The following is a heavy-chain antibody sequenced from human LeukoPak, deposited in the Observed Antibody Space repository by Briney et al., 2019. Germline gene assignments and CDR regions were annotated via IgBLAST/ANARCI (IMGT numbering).Heavy chain of an antibody. CDR1: GFTFSTYS. J-gene: IGHJ4*02. CDR2: ISSSSTYI. V-gene: IGHV3-21*01. CDR3: ARDLNTGYSSGWYIDY. D-gene: IGHD6-19*01. Sequence: GGSLRLSCAASGFTFSTYSMNWVRQAPGKGLEWVSSISSSSTYIYYADSVKGRFTISRDNAKNPLYLQMNSLRAEDTAVYYCARDLNTGYSSGWYIDYWGQGTLVTVSS.